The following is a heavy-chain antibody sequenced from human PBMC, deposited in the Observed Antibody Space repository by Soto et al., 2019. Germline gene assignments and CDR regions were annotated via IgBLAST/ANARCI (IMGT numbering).Heavy chain of an antibody. V-gene: IGHV3-23*01. CDR3: AKGSAAARPYYFDY. CDR1: GFTFRSYA. Sequence: GGSLRLSCAASGFTFRSYAMSWVRQAPGKGLEWVSAITNTGGDTYHADSVKGRFTISRDNSKNTLHLQMSSLRAVDTAIYYCAKGSAAARPYYFDYWAREPWSPSPQ. J-gene: IGHJ4*02. D-gene: IGHD6-13*01. CDR2: ITNTGGDT.